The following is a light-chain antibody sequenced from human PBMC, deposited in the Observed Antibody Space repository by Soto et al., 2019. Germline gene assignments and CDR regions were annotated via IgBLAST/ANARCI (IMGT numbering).Light chain of an antibody. CDR1: SSDVGGYNS. V-gene: IGLV2-14*01. CDR2: DVS. Sequence: QAVVTQPASVSGSPGQSITISCTGTSSDVGGYNSVSWYQQHPDKAPKLMIYDVSNRPSGVSNRFSGSKSGNTASLTISGLQAEDEADYYCSSKTSSTTVVFGGGTQLTVL. CDR3: SSKTSSTTVV. J-gene: IGLJ3*02.